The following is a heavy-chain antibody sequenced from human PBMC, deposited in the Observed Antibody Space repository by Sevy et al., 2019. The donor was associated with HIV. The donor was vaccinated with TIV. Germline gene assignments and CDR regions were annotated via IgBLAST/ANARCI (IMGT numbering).Heavy chain of an antibody. CDR3: TTASWSQEDYYNY. J-gene: IGHJ4*02. CDR2: IKDKIYDGTI. CDR1: GFTFSNAW. Sequence: GSLRLSCAASGFTFSNAWMSWVRQAPGKGLEWVGRIKDKIYDGTIDYAAPVKGRFSISRDDSKNTLYLQMNSLKTEDTAVYYCTTASWSQEDYYNYWGQGTLVTVSS. D-gene: IGHD6-13*01. V-gene: IGHV3-15*01.